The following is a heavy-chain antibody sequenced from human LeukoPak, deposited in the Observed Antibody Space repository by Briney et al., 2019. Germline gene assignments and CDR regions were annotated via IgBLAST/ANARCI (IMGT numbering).Heavy chain of an antibody. Sequence: GASVKVSCKASGYTFTSYGISWVRQAPGQGLEWMGWISAYNGNTNYAQKLQGRVTMTTDTSTSTAYMELRSLRSDDTAVYYCARDLGALAVAGSFDYWGQGTLVIVSS. J-gene: IGHJ4*02. CDR2: ISAYNGNT. D-gene: IGHD6-19*01. CDR3: ARDLGALAVAGSFDY. V-gene: IGHV1-18*04. CDR1: GYTFTSYG.